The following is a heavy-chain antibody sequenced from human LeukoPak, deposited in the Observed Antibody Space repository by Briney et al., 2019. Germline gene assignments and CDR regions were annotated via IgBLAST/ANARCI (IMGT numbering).Heavy chain of an antibody. D-gene: IGHD6-6*01. J-gene: IGHJ6*03. V-gene: IGHV5-51*01. CDR2: IYPGDSDT. CDR1: GYSFTSYW. CDR3: ARHVQARDLRDSRDPHYYYYMDV. Sequence: GESLKISCKGSGYSFTSYWIGWVRQMPGKGLEWMGIIYPGDSDTRYSPSFQGQVTISADKSISTACLQWSSLKASDTAMYYCARHVQARDLRDSRDPHYYYYMDVWGKGTTVTVSS.